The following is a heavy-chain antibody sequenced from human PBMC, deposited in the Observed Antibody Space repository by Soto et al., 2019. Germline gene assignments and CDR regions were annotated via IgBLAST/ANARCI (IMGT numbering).Heavy chain of an antibody. CDR2: INHSLST. CDR3: ARVLHYDFCSGTRWFDH. CDR1: VVSFSGDY. Sequence: SDTLSLTCSFYVVSFSGDYCRLILQPPGKGLEWIVEINHSLSTNYNPSLKSRVTISVDTSKNQFSLKLSSVTAAYTAVYYCARVLHYDFCSGTRWFDHWGHGTLVTVSS. V-gene: IGHV4-34*01. J-gene: IGHJ5*02. D-gene: IGHD3-3*01.